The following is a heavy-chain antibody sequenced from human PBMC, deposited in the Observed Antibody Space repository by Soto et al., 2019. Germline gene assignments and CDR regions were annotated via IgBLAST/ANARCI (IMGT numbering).Heavy chain of an antibody. D-gene: IGHD3-3*01. Sequence: QVQLVQSGAEVKKPGASVKVFCKASGYTFTSYDINWVRQATGQGLEWMGWMNPNSGNTGYAQKFQGRVTMTRNTSISTAYMELSSLRSEDTAVYYCARGLGYYDFWSGYSYGMDVWGQGTTVTVSS. CDR2: MNPNSGNT. CDR3: ARGLGYYDFWSGYSYGMDV. CDR1: GYTFTSYD. J-gene: IGHJ6*02. V-gene: IGHV1-8*01.